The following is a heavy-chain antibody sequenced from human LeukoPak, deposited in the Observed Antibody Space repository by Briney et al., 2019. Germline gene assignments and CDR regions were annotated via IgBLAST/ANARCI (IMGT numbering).Heavy chain of an antibody. CDR1: GFTFSDSW. Sequence: GGSLRLSCAASGFTFSDSWMTWVRQAPGKGLEWVATIKFDGTEKQYVASVRGRFTISRANAENSMFLRMESLSPGDTAVYYCARGGGYSERFDYWGQGTLVTVSS. J-gene: IGHJ4*02. V-gene: IGHV3-7*01. CDR3: ARGGGYSERFDY. D-gene: IGHD1-26*01. CDR2: IKFDGTEK.